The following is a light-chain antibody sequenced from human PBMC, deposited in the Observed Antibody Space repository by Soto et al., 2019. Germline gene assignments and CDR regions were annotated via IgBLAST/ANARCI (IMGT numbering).Light chain of an antibody. CDR1: SSDVGADDF. V-gene: IGLV2-14*03. Sequence: QSALTQPASVSGSPGQSITISCTGSSSDVGADDFVSWYQQHPGKAPKLMIYAVSKRPSGVSDRFSGSKSGNTASLTISGLQAEDEDDYYCNSYTTNSTVIFGGGTKVTVL. CDR3: NSYTTNSTVI. J-gene: IGLJ2*01. CDR2: AVS.